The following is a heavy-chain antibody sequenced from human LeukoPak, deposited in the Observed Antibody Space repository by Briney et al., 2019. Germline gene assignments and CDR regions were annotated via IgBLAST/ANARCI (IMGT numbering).Heavy chain of an antibody. CDR2: INTSGST. J-gene: IGHJ4*02. CDR3: ASKVPDPYYFDY. V-gene: IGHV4-34*01. Sequence: SETLSLTCAVYGGSFSGYYWSWIRQPPGKGLEWSGEINTSGSTNYNPSLKSRVTLSVDTSKNQFSLKLSSVTAADTAVYYCASKVPDPYYFDYWGQGTLVTVSS. CDR1: GGSFSGYY. D-gene: IGHD2-2*01.